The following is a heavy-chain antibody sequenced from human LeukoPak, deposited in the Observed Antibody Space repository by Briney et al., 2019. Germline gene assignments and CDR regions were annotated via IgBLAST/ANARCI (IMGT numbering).Heavy chain of an antibody. V-gene: IGHV4-59*01. J-gene: IGHJ4*02. CDR2: IYYSGST. CDR1: GGSISSYY. Sequence: SETLSLTCTVSGGSISSYYWSWIRQPPGKGLEWIGYIYYSGSTNYNPSLKSRVTISVDTSKNQFSLKLSSVTAADTAVYYCASLNYGDYSFDYWGQGTLVTVSS. CDR3: ASLNYGDYSFDY. D-gene: IGHD4-17*01.